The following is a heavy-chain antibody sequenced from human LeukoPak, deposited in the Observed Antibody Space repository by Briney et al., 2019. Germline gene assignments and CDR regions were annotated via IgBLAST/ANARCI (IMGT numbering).Heavy chain of an antibody. CDR2: IYTSGST. D-gene: IGHD5-18*01. CDR1: GGSISSGSYY. CDR3: ARGTEVAGYSYGYREYYFDY. Sequence: PSETLSLTCTVSGGSISSGSYYWSWIRQPAGKGLEWIGRIYTSGSTNYNPSLKSRVTISVDTSKNQFSLKLSSVTAADTAVYYCARGTEVAGYSYGYREYYFDYWGQGTLVTVSS. J-gene: IGHJ4*02. V-gene: IGHV4-61*02.